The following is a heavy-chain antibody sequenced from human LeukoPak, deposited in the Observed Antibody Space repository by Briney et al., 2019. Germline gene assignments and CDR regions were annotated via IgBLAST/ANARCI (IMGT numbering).Heavy chain of an antibody. V-gene: IGHV1-69*13. CDR2: IIPIFGTA. D-gene: IGHD2-2*01. CDR3: AREGRCSSTSCSFDY. Sequence: SVKVSCKASGGTFSSYAISWVRQAPGQGLEWMGGIIPIFGTANYAQKSQGRVTITADESTSTAYMELSSLRSEDTAVYYCAREGRCSSTSCSFDYWGQGTLVTVSS. J-gene: IGHJ4*02. CDR1: GGTFSSYA.